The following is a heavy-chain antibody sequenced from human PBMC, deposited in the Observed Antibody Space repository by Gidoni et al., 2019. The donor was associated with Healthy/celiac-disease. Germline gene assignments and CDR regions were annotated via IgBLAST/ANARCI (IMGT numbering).Heavy chain of an antibody. CDR3: ARAADYGDYLDY. CDR1: GFTFSSYS. Sequence: EVQLVESGGGLVKPGGSLRLSCAASGFTFSSYSMRWVRQAQGKELEWVSSIRSSSSYIYYADSVKGRFTISRDNAKNSLYLQMNSLRAEDTAVYYCARAADYGDYLDYWGQGTLVTVSS. V-gene: IGHV3-21*01. J-gene: IGHJ4*02. CDR2: IRSSSSYI. D-gene: IGHD4-17*01.